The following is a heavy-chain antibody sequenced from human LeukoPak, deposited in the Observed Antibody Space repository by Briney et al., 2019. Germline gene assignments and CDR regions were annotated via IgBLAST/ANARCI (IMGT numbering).Heavy chain of an antibody. CDR2: IYYSGST. V-gene: IGHV4-59*01. Sequence: SETLSLTCAVYGGSFSGYYWSWIRQPPGKGLEWIGYIYYSGSTNYNPSLKSRVTISVDTSKNQFSLKLSSVTAADTAVYYCARESRAKYRSGGSCYKGLDYWGQGTLVTVSS. CDR1: GGSFSGYY. CDR3: ARESRAKYRSGGSCYKGLDY. J-gene: IGHJ4*02. D-gene: IGHD2-15*01.